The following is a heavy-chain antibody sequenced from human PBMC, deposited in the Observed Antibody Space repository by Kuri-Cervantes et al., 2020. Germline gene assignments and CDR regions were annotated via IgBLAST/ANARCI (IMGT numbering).Heavy chain of an antibody. Sequence: GGSLRLSCAASGFTFSSYAMSWVRQAPGKGLEWVSGISNIGDSTYYADSVKGRFTISRDNSKNTLFLQMNSLRAEDTAVYYCARSPNDYGDYYYYYGMDVWGQGTTVTVSS. CDR3: ARSPNDYGDYYYYYGMDV. CDR1: GFTFSSYA. V-gene: IGHV3-23*01. D-gene: IGHD4-17*01. J-gene: IGHJ6*02. CDR2: ISNIGDST.